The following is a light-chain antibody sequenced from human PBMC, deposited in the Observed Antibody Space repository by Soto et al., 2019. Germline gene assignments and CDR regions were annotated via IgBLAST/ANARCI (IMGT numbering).Light chain of an antibody. Sequence: QSALTQPASVSGSPGQSVTISCTGTSSDVGGYNYVSWYQQHPGKVPKLMIYDVSDRPSGVSNRFSGSKSGNTASLTISGLQAEDEADYYCSSFTGSTYYVFGSGTKLTVL. CDR1: SSDVGGYNY. CDR3: SSFTGSTYYV. CDR2: DVS. V-gene: IGLV2-14*03. J-gene: IGLJ1*01.